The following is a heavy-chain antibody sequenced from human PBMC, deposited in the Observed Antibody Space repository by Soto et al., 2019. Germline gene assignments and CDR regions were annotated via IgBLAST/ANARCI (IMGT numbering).Heavy chain of an antibody. CDR3: ARERQRWLQHDAFDI. V-gene: IGHV1-69*06. Sequence: QVQLVQSGAEVKKPGSSVKVSCKASGGTFSSYAISWVRQAPGQGLEWMGGIIPIFGTANYAQKFQGRVTMTADKSTSTAYMELSSLRAEDTAVYYCARERQRWLQHDAFDIWGQGTMVTVSS. CDR2: IIPIFGTA. CDR1: GGTFSSYA. D-gene: IGHD5-12*01. J-gene: IGHJ3*02.